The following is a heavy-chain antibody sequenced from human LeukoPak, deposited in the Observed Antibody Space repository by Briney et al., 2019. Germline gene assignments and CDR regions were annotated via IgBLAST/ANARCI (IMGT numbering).Heavy chain of an antibody. J-gene: IGHJ5*02. Sequence: GGSLRLSCAASGFTFSSYSMNWVRQAPGKGLEWVSSISSSSSYIYYADSVKGRFTISRDNAKNSLYLQMNSLRAEDTAVYYCVREASYYYGSGFDPWGQGTLVTVSS. CDR3: VREASYYYGSGFDP. V-gene: IGHV3-21*01. D-gene: IGHD3-10*01. CDR1: GFTFSSYS. CDR2: ISSSSSYI.